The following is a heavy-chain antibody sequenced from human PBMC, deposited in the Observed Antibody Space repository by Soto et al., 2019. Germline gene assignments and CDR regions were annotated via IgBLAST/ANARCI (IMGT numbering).Heavy chain of an antibody. CDR1: GFTFTRYS. Sequence: GGSLRLSCAASGFTFTRYSMNWVRQAPGKGLEWVSSISSTTNYIYYADSMKGRFTVSRDNDKNSVYLEMNSLSAEDTAVYYCARESEDLTSNFDYWGQGT. V-gene: IGHV3-21*01. CDR2: ISSTTNYI. J-gene: IGHJ4*02. CDR3: ARESEDLTSNFDY.